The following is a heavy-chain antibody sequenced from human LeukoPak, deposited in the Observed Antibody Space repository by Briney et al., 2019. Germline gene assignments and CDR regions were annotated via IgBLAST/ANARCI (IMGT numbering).Heavy chain of an antibody. J-gene: IGHJ6*02. CDR1: GFTFSSYA. V-gene: IGHV3-23*01. Sequence: GGSLRLSCAASGFTFSSYAMSWVRQAPGKGMEWVSAISGSGGSTYYADSVKGRFTISRDNSQNTLYLQMNSLRAEDTAVYYCAQECGPQGWLYGDYEYYYYYGMDVWGQGTTVTVSS. CDR2: ISGSGGST. CDR3: AQECGPQGWLYGDYEYYYYYGMDV. D-gene: IGHD4-17*01.